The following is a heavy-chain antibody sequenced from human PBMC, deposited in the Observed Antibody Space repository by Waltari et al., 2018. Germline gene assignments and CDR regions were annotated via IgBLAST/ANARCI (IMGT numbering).Heavy chain of an antibody. CDR1: GDTFSNYA. J-gene: IGHJ4*02. CDR3: AREQSGSYYCFDY. CDR2: ILPRFATS. V-gene: IGHV1-69*13. Sequence: QVQLVQSGAEVKKPGSSVKVSCKASGDTFSNYAITWVRQAPGQGLEWMGGILPRFATSNYAQKFQGRVTITADDSTSTAYMELSSLRSEDTAIYYCAREQSGSYYCFDYWGQGTLVTVSS. D-gene: IGHD1-26*01.